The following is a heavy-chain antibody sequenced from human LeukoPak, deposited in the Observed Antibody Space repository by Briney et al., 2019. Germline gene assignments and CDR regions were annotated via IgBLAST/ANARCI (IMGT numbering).Heavy chain of an antibody. D-gene: IGHD5-12*01. CDR1: VGSISSHY. CDR3: SRFEIVATFFDY. Sequence: SEPQSLTCSVSVGSISSHYWSCIRQPPGKGREWIGYNYYSGSTNYNPSLKSRVPISVDTSKKQISLKLRHVTAADPAVHYWSRFEIVATFFDYWGQGTLVTVSS. CDR2: NYYSGST. V-gene: IGHV4-59*11. J-gene: IGHJ4*02.